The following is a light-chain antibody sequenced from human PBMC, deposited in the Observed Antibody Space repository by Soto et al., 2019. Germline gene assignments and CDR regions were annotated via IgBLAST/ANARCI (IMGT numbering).Light chain of an antibody. CDR3: QHYNSYPVA. J-gene: IGKJ1*01. CDR1: QSISSW. Sequence: IQMTQSPSTLSASLGDRGTITCRASQSISSWLAWYQQKPGKAPKLLIYDASSLESGVPSRFSGSGSGTEFTLTISSLQPDDFATYYCQHYNSYPVAFGQGTKVDIK. CDR2: DAS. V-gene: IGKV1-5*01.